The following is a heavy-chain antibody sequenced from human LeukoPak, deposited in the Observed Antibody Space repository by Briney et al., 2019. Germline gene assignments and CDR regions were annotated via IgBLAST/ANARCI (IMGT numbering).Heavy chain of an antibody. CDR1: GGSISSGGYY. CDR2: IYHSGST. Sequence: SETLSLTCTVSGGSISSGGYYWSWIRQPPGKGLEWIGYIYHSGSTYYNPSLKSRVTISVDRSKNQFSLKLSSVTAADTAVYYCAGFNWSYARPQDYWGQGTLVTVSS. V-gene: IGHV4-30-2*01. D-gene: IGHD1-1*01. J-gene: IGHJ4*02. CDR3: AGFNWSYARPQDY.